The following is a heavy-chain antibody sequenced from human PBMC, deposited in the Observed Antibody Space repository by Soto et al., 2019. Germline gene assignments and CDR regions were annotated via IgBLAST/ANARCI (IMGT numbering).Heavy chain of an antibody. D-gene: IGHD5-12*01. CDR1: GFTFSSYA. V-gene: IGHV3-23*01. CDR3: AKGISGYDYIDYYYMDV. Sequence: GGSLRLSCAASGFTFSSYAMSWVRQAPGKGLEWVSAISGSGGSTYYADSVKGRFTISRDNSKNTLYLQMNSLRAEDTAVYYCAKGISGYDYIDYYYMDVWGKGTTVTVSS. CDR2: ISGSGGST. J-gene: IGHJ6*03.